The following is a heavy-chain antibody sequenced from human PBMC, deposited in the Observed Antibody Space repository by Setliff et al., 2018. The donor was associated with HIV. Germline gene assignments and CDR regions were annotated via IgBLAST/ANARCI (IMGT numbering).Heavy chain of an antibody. CDR3: ARAYDDYDSDLDY. V-gene: IGHV3-11*04. CDR2: ITRSSSRI. CDR1: GVSFSGYY. D-gene: IGHD4-17*01. J-gene: IGHJ4*02. Sequence: LSLTSAVYGVSFSGYYWSWIRQPPGKVLECISYITRSSSRILYADSGKGRFTISRDNAKNSLYLQMNSLRAEDTAVYYCARAYDDYDSDLDYWGQGTLVTVSS.